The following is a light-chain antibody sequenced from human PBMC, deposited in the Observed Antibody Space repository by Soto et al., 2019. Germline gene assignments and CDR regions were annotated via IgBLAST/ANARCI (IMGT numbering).Light chain of an antibody. V-gene: IGKV1-5*03. CDR2: KAS. J-gene: IGKJ1*01. Sequence: DIQLTQSPATLSVSVGDRVTITCRASQTISSWLAWYQQKPGKAPKLLIYKASTLKSGVPSRFSGSGSGTEFTLTISRLQPDDFATYYCQQHNSYSEAFGQGTKVDIK. CDR3: QQHNSYSEA. CDR1: QTISSW.